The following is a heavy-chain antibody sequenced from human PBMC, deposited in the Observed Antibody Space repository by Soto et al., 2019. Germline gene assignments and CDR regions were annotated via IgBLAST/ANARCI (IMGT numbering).Heavy chain of an antibody. V-gene: IGHV1-8*01. CDR2: MNPNSGNA. J-gene: IGHJ4*02. CDR3: AKDLIVVVPAAIPNYFDY. Sequence: ASVKVSCKASGYTFTSYDINWVRQATGQGLEWMGWMNPNSGNAGYAQKFQGRVTMTRNTSISTAYMELSSLRSKDTAVYYCAKDLIVVVPAAIPNYFDYWGQGTLVTVSS. CDR1: GYTFTSYD. D-gene: IGHD2-2*01.